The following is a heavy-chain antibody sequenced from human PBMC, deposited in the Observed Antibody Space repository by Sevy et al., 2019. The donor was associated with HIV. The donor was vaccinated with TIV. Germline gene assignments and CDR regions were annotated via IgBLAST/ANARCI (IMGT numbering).Heavy chain of an antibody. J-gene: IGHJ4*02. CDR1: GFPLRKYS. Sequence: GGSLRLSCAASGFPLRKYSMNWVRQAPGKGLEWVSLISRNSTYIYYSDSVKGRFPISKDNAENSLFLQMKSLRAEDTVVYYCVRDSSGLSWGQGTLVTVSS. CDR2: ISRNSTYI. V-gene: IGHV3-21*01. D-gene: IGHD6-19*01. CDR3: VRDSSGLS.